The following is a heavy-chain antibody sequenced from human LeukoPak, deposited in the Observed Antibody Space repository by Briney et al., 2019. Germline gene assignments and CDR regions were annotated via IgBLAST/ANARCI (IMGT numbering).Heavy chain of an antibody. J-gene: IGHJ6*03. V-gene: IGHV4-34*01. CDR1: GGSFSGYY. CDR2: INHSGST. Sequence: PSETLSLNCAVYGGSFSGYYWSWIRQPPGKGLEWIGEINHSGSTNYNPSLKSRVTISVDTSKNQFSLKLSSVTAADTAVYYCARQAGSLDYYYMDVWGKGTTVTVSS. D-gene: IGHD3-10*01. CDR3: ARQAGSLDYYYMDV.